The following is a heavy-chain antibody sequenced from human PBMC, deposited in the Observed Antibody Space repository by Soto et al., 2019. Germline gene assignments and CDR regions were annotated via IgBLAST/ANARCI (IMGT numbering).Heavy chain of an antibody. CDR1: GGTFDSYA. V-gene: IGHV1-69*06. Sequence: AASVKVSCKASGGTFDSYAISWVRQAPGQGLEWMGGVIPMFLKSNYAQKFQGRVTITADKSTNTVYMEMNGLKSEDTAVYYCVRGGGEMANPPPYLYWGQGTQVTVSS. CDR3: VRGGGEMANPPPYLY. J-gene: IGHJ4*02. CDR2: VIPMFLKS. D-gene: IGHD3-16*01.